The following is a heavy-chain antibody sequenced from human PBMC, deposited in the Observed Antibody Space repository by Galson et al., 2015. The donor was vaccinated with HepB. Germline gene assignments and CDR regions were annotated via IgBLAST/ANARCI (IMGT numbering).Heavy chain of an antibody. CDR3: ATERRHNTGWFALDS. V-gene: IGHV3-33*01. CDR1: GFRFNDYG. D-gene: IGHD6-19*01. CDR2: IWRGEGSNK. Sequence: LRLSCAASGFRFNDYGLHWVRQAPGKGLEWLSVIWRGEGSNKYYADSVKGRFTVSRDNSKRTLYLQMNSLRVEDTAIYYCATERRHNTGWFALDSWGQGALVTVSS. J-gene: IGHJ4*02.